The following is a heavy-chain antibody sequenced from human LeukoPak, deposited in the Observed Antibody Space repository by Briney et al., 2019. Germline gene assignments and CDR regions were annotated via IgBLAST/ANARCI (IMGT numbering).Heavy chain of an antibody. D-gene: IGHD2-8*01. V-gene: IGHV3-74*01. CDR2: INSNGRST. CDR1: GFSFSSYW. Sequence: QPGGSLRLSCAASGFSFSSYWMHWVRHAPGKGLVWVSRINSNGRSTSYADSVKGRFTIPRDNAKNTLYLEMNNLRAEDTAVYYCTRDVWGDRDNYFDCWGQGTLVTVSS. J-gene: IGHJ4*02. CDR3: TRDVWGDRDNYFDC.